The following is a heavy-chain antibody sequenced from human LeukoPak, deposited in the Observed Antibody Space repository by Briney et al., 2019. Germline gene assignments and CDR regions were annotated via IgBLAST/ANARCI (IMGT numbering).Heavy chain of an antibody. Sequence: PGGSLRLSCAASGFTFSDYYMSWIRQAPGKGLEWVSSISSSGTTIYYADSVKGRFTISRDNSKNTLYLQMNSLRAEDTAVYYCAKGILFSGWFDPWGQGTLATVSS. V-gene: IGHV3-11*01. CDR3: AKGILFSGWFDP. D-gene: IGHD2-21*01. J-gene: IGHJ5*02. CDR1: GFTFSDYY. CDR2: ISSSGTTI.